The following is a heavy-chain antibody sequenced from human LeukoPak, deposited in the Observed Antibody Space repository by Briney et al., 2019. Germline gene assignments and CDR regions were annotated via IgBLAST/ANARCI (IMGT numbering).Heavy chain of an antibody. CDR2: IFASGSI. CDR3: ARDTAMLWFDP. D-gene: IGHD2-2*01. Sequence: SESLSLTCTVSGGSISSHYWSWIRQPAGKGLEWIGRIFASGSINYNPSLKSRVTMSVDTSKNQFSLKVNSVTAADTAVYYCARDTAMLWFDPWGQGTLVTVSS. V-gene: IGHV4-4*07. CDR1: GGSISSHY. J-gene: IGHJ5*02.